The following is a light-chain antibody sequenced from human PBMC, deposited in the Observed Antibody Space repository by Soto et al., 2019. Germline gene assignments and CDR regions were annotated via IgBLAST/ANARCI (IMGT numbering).Light chain of an antibody. CDR1: QSVTSSS. V-gene: IGKV3-20*01. CDR3: QQYGSSPRT. CDR2: GAS. Sequence: EIVLTQFPGTLSLSPGERATLSRRASQSVTSSSLAWYQQKVGRAPRVLIYGASNRATGIPDRFSGSGSGTDFTLTITRLEPEDFAVYYCQQYGSSPRTFGQGTRLEIK. J-gene: IGKJ5*01.